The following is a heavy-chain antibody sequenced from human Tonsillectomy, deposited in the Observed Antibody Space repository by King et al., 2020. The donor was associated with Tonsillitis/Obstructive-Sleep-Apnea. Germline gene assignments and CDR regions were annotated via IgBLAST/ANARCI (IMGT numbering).Heavy chain of an antibody. D-gene: IGHD2-2*01. J-gene: IGHJ4*02. CDR1: GFTFADYA. V-gene: IGHV3-9*01. CDR3: AKDITQGDCSSTRCYPRRFDY. Sequence: VQLVESGGGLVQPGRSLRLSCVASGFTFADYAMHWVRQPPGQGLEWGSGISWNSGSIGYADSVKGRFIISRDNATNSLYLQMNSLRAEDTALYYCAKDITQGDCSSTRCYPRRFDYWGQGILVTVSS. CDR2: ISWNSGSI.